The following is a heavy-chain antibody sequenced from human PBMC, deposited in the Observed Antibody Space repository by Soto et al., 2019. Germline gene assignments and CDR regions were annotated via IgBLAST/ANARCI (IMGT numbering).Heavy chain of an antibody. J-gene: IGHJ4*02. CDR2: ISGSGGST. CDR3: AKDPLRAMVRGVIITPTDY. Sequence: GGSLRLSCAASGFTVSSNYMSWVRQAPGKGLEWVSAISGSGGSTYYADSVKGRFTISRDNSKNTLYLQMNSLRAEDTAVYYCAKDPLRAMVRGVIITPTDYWGQGTLVTVSS. V-gene: IGHV3-23*01. CDR1: GFTVSSNY. D-gene: IGHD3-10*01.